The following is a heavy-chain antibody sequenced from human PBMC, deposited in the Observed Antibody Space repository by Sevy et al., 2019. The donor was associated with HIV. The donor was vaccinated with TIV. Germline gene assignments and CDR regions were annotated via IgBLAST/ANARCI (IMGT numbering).Heavy chain of an antibody. J-gene: IGHJ4*02. CDR2: ISSSSSYI. CDR1: GFTVSRYS. V-gene: IGHV3-21*01. D-gene: IGHD3-10*01. Sequence: GGSLRLSCAASGFTVSRYSMNWVRQAPGKGLEWVSSISSSSSYIYYADSVKGRFTISRDNAKNSLYLQMNSLRAEDTAVYYCASITMVRGAFDYWGQGTLVTVSS. CDR3: ASITMVRGAFDY.